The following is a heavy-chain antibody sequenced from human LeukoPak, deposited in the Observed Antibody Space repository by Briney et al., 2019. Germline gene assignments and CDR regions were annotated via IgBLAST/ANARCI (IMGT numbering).Heavy chain of an antibody. CDR2: IIPIFGPP. J-gene: IGHJ4*02. V-gene: IGHV1-69*13. CDR1: GGTFSSYG. D-gene: IGHD2-2*01. CDR3: ARAGQSLGYCSTTSCYHNY. Sequence: EASVKVSCKASGGTFSSYGISWVRQAPGQGLEWMGGIIPIFGPPNYAQKFQGRVTITADDSTSTAYMELSSLRSEDTAVYYCARAGQSLGYCSTTSCYHNYWGQGTLVTVSS.